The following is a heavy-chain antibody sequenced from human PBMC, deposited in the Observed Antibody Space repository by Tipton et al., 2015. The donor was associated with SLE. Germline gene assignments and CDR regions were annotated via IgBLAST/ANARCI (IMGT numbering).Heavy chain of an antibody. Sequence: TLSLTCAVYGGSFTSSSYYWAWIRQSPGKGVEWIGYIYYSGSTYYNPSLKSRVTISVDTSKNQFSLKLSSVTAADTAVYYCATSVAGYFDYWGQGTLVTVSS. CDR3: ATSVAGYFDY. CDR1: GGSFTSSSYY. CDR2: IYYSGST. J-gene: IGHJ4*02. D-gene: IGHD6-19*01. V-gene: IGHV4-39*07.